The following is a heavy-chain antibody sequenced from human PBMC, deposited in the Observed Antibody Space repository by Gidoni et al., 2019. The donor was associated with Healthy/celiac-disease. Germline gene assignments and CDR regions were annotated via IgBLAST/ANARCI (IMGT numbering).Heavy chain of an antibody. CDR1: GFTFSSYG. Sequence: QVQLVESGGGVVQPGRSLRLSCAASGFTFSSYGMHWVRQAPGKGLEWVAVRSYDGSNKYYADSVKGRFTISRDNSKNTLYLQMNSLRAEDTAVYYCAKVCLVVQLRGMDVWGQGTTVTVSS. V-gene: IGHV3-30*18. J-gene: IGHJ6*02. CDR2: RSYDGSNK. D-gene: IGHD2-15*01. CDR3: AKVCLVVQLRGMDV.